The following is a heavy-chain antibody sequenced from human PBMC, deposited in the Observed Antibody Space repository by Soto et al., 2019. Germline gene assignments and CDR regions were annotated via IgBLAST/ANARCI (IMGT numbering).Heavy chain of an antibody. CDR2: IIPIFGTA. Sequence: ASVKVSCKASGGTFSSYAISWVRQAPGQGLEWMGGIIPIFGTANYAQKFQGRVTITADESTSTAYMEMSSLRTEDTAVYYCAGDGLGYCSGGSCYAIDPWGQGTLVTVSS. J-gene: IGHJ5*02. V-gene: IGHV1-69*13. D-gene: IGHD2-15*01. CDR1: GGTFSSYA. CDR3: AGDGLGYCSGGSCYAIDP.